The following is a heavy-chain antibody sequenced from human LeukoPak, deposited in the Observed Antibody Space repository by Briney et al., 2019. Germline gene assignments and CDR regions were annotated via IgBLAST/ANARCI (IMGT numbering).Heavy chain of an antibody. J-gene: IGHJ4*02. D-gene: IGHD5-18*01. CDR1: GFTFSNYG. Sequence: GRSLRLSCAASGFTFSNYGMHWVRQAPGKGLEWVAVIWYDGSNKYYVDSVKGRFTISRDNSKNTLYLQMNSLRAEDKAMYYCAKDRDTAMEIDYWGQGTLVTVSS. CDR2: IWYDGSNK. V-gene: IGHV3-33*06. CDR3: AKDRDTAMEIDY.